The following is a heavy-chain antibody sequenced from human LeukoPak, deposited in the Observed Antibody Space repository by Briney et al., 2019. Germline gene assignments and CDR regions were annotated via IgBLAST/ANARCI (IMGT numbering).Heavy chain of an antibody. D-gene: IGHD1-7*01. CDR3: ARGDWDYGVHAFDI. Sequence: GGSLSFSCAAYRFTFNYYDRLWLGPGQGKGLVGVAGIRYNRSSKYYADSVQGRFTISRDNSNNTLYIQLSSLRAEDTAVYYCARGDWDYGVHAFDIWGQGTMVTVSS. V-gene: IGHV3-33*01. CDR2: IRYNRSSK. J-gene: IGHJ3*02. CDR1: RFTFNYYD.